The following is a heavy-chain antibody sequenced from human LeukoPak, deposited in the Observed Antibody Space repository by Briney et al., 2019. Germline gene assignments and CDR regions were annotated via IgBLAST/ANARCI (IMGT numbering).Heavy chain of an antibody. CDR3: ARGSTTFSLIENWFDP. Sequence: SQTLSLTCAISGDSVSSNSAAWNWIRQSPSRGLEWLGRTYYRSKWYNDYAVSVKSRITINPDTSKNQFSLQLNSVPPEDTAVYYCARGSTTFSLIENWFDPWGQGTLVTVSS. CDR1: GDSVSSNSAA. V-gene: IGHV6-1*01. J-gene: IGHJ5*02. CDR2: TYYRSKWYN. D-gene: IGHD3-16*01.